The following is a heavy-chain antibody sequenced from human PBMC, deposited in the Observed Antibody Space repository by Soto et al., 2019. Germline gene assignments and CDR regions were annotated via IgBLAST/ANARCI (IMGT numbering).Heavy chain of an antibody. CDR1: GGTFSSYA. V-gene: IGHV1-69*01. J-gene: IGHJ4*02. D-gene: IGHD2-15*01. CDR3: ARERCSVGSCYSDS. CDR2: ITPIFGPA. Sequence: QVQLVQSGAEVKTPGSSVKVSCKASGGTFSSYAISWVQQAPGQGLEWMRGITPIFGPASYAQKFQCRVTITADESTRTAYMELSSLRSEDTAVYYCARERCSVGSCYSDSWGQGTLVTVSS.